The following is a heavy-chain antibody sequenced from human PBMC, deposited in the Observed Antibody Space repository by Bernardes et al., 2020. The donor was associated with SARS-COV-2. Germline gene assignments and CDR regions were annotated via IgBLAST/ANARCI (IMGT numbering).Heavy chain of an antibody. J-gene: IGHJ6*02. CDR1: GFTFSNAW. CDR3: IQGSMVRGVKGYYYDMDV. V-gene: IGHV3-15*01. CDR2: IKSKTDGGTT. Sequence: GSLRLSCAASGFTFSNAWMSWVRQAPGKGLEWVGRIKSKTDGGTTDYAAPVKGRFTISRDDSKNTLYLQMNSLKTEDTAVYYCIQGSMVRGVKGYYYDMDVWGQGTTVTVSS. D-gene: IGHD3-10*01.